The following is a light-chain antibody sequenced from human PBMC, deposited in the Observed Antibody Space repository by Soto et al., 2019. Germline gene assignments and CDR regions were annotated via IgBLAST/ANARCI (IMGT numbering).Light chain of an antibody. Sequence: QSVLTQPASVSGSPGQSITISCTGTINDVGTYNLVSWFQQHPGKAPKLMIYEVTERPSGVSNRFSGSKSGNAASLTISGLQAEDEADYHCCSYAGGGTYVFGTGTKVTV. J-gene: IGLJ1*01. CDR1: INDVGTYNL. CDR2: EVT. V-gene: IGLV2-23*02. CDR3: CSYAGGGTYV.